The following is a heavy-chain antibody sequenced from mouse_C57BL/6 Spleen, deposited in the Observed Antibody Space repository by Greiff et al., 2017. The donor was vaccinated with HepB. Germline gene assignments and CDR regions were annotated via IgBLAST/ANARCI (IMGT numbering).Heavy chain of an antibody. J-gene: IGHJ2*01. CDR1: GFNIKDDY. V-gene: IGHV14-4*01. CDR3: TSDYDVDY. D-gene: IGHD2-4*01. CDR2: IDPENGDT. Sequence: VQLQQSGAELVRPGASVKLSCTASGFNIKDDYMHWVKQRPEQGLEWIGWIDPENGDTEYASKFQGKATITADTSSNTAYLQLSSLTSEDTAVYYCTSDYDVDYCGQGTTLTVSS.